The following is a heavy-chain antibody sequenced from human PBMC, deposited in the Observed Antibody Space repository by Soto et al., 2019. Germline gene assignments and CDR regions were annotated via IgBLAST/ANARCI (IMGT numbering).Heavy chain of an antibody. J-gene: IGHJ4*02. V-gene: IGHV3-72*01. D-gene: IGHD3-22*01. CDR2: TRNKANSYTT. Sequence: GGSLRLSCAASGFTFSDYYINWVRQAPGKGLEWVGRTRNKANSYTTDYAAFVKGRFTISRDDSKNLIYLQMNSLKTEDTAVYYCFWEGSSSGADYDYWGQGTLVPGSA. CDR1: GFTFSDYY. CDR3: FWEGSSSGADYDY.